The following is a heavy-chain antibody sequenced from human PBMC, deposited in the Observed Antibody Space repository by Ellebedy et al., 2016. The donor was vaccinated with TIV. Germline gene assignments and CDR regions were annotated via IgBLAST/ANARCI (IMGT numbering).Heavy chain of an antibody. D-gene: IGHD6-19*01. CDR3: ARDVRAAVESYYYGMDV. Sequence: GESLKISCAASGFTVSTTYMSWVRRAPGKGLEWVSIIYRSGSTHYADSVKGRFTISRDNSENTMYLQMNSLRAEDTAVYYCARDVRAAVESYYYGMDVWGQGTTVTVSS. CDR2: IYRSGST. J-gene: IGHJ6*02. CDR1: GFTVSTTY. V-gene: IGHV3-53*01.